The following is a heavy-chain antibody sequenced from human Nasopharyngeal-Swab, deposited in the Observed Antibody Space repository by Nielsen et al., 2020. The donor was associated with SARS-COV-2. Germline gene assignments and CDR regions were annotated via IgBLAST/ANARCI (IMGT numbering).Heavy chain of an antibody. CDR3: AREGGDSYGSGGAFDI. CDR1: GFTFSTYP. CDR2: ISYDGSNK. V-gene: IGHV3-30-3*01. Sequence: GESLKISCAASGFTFSTYPMHWVRQAAGKGLEWVAVISYDGSNKYYADSVKGRFTISRDNSKNTLYLQMNHLRPEDTAVYYCAREGGDSYGSGGAFDIWGQGTMVTVSS. J-gene: IGHJ3*02. D-gene: IGHD5-18*01.